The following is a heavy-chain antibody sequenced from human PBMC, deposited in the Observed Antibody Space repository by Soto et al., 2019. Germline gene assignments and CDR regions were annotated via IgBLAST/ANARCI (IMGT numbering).Heavy chain of an antibody. Sequence: SETLSLTCTVSGGSISGYFWNWIRQPPGKGLEWIGYIYSSGSTNYKSSLRSRVTISVDTPKNQFSLKLSSVTAADTAVYYCARSEKGMATILDYWGQGILVTVSS. J-gene: IGHJ4*02. D-gene: IGHD5-12*01. CDR2: IYSSGST. V-gene: IGHV4-59*01. CDR1: GGSISGYF. CDR3: ARSEKGMATILDY.